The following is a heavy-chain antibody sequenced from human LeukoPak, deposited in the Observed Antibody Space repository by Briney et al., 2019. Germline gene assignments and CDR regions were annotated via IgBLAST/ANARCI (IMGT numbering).Heavy chain of an antibody. CDR1: GGSISNYY. D-gene: IGHD6-13*01. CDR2: IYTSGST. V-gene: IGHV4-4*07. Sequence: SETLSLTCSVSGGSISNYYWSWIRQPAGKGLEWIGRIYTSGSTNYNPSLKSRVTMSVDTSKNQLSLKLSSVTAADTAVYYCAGDIAAAGTMDYWGQGTLVTVSS. CDR3: AGDIAAAGTMDY. J-gene: IGHJ4*02.